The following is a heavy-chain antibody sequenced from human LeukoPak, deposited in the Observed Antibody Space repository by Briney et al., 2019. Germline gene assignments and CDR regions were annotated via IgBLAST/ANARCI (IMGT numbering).Heavy chain of an antibody. CDR2: VHSNGDT. CDR1: GGSISDYY. J-gene: IGHJ3*02. V-gene: IGHV4-4*08. CDR3: ARDSFNYYDSSGYYGAFDI. D-gene: IGHD3-22*01. Sequence: SSETLSLTCIISGGSISDYYWGWIRQPPGKGLEWIGYVHSNGDTDYNPSLKSRITISLDTSKNQFSLKLSSVTAADTAVYYCARDSFNYYDSSGYYGAFDIWGQGTMVTVSS.